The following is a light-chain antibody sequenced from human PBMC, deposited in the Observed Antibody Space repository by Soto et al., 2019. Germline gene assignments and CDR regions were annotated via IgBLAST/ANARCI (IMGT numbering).Light chain of an antibody. CDR2: GAS. Sequence: ESVLTQSPGTLSMSPWERATLSFRASQSVSNNYSAWYQQQPGQAPRLLIYGASNRATGIPDSLSGSASGTDFPLTISRMPPEDSAVYYCQQYGTPGTFGQGTRLEIK. CDR3: QQYGTPGT. V-gene: IGKV3-20*01. CDR1: QSVSNNY. J-gene: IGKJ5*01.